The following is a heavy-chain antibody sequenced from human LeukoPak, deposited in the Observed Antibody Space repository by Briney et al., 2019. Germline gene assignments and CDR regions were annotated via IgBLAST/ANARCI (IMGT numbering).Heavy chain of an antibody. CDR1: GYTFTGYY. J-gene: IGHJ4*01. CDR2: INPNSGGT. D-gene: IGHD3-9*01. CDR3: ARGGDYDILTGYPFDY. V-gene: IGHV1-2*02. Sequence: ASVKVSCKASGYTFTGYYMHWVRQAPGQGLEWMGWINPNSGGTNYAQKFQGRVTMTRDTSISTAYMELSRLRSDDTAVYYCARGGDYDILTGYPFDYWGQEPWSPSPQ.